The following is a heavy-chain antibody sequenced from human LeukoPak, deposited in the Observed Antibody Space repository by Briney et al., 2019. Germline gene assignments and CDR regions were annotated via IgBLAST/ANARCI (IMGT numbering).Heavy chain of an antibody. Sequence: ASVKVSCKASGYTFTSYYMHWVRQAPGQGLEWMGIINPSGGSTSYAQKFQGRVTLTRDMSTSTDYLELSSLRSEDTAVYYCARDISVRDAAWWFNPWGQRTLVTVSS. V-gene: IGHV1-46*01. CDR1: GYTFTSYY. D-gene: IGHD5-24*01. CDR3: ARDISVRDAAWWFNP. CDR2: INPSGGST. J-gene: IGHJ5*02.